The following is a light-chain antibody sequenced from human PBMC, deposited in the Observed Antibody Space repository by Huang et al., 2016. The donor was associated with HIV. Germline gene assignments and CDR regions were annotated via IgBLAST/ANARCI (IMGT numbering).Light chain of an antibody. Sequence: DTVLTQSPATLSLSPGERATLFCRARQSVSNYLAWYQQKPGQAPRLLIYDASTRATGFPARFSGSGSGTDFTLTINSLEPEDFAVYYCQQRRDWYTFGQGTKLEI. V-gene: IGKV3-11*01. CDR3: QQRRDWYT. CDR1: QSVSNY. CDR2: DAS. J-gene: IGKJ2*01.